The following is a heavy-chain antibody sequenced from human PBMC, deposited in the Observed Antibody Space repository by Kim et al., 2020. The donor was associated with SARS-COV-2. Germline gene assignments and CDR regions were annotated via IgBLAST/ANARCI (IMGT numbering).Heavy chain of an antibody. Sequence: GGSLRLSCAASGFTFSTYGMHWVRQAPGKGLEWVAIISYDGSNKYYADSVKGRFTISRDNSKNTLYLQMNSLRAEDTAVYYCAKAVLRGVNYYYYGVDF. D-gene: IGHD3-10*01. CDR2: ISYDGSNK. V-gene: IGHV3-30*18. CDR1: GFTFSTYG. CDR3: AKAVLRGVNYYYYGVDF. J-gene: IGHJ6*01.